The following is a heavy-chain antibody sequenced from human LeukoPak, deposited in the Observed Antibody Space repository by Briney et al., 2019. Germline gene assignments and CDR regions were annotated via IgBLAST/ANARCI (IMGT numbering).Heavy chain of an antibody. CDR2: ISYDGSNK. Sequence: PGGSLRLSCAASGFTFSSYAMHWVRQAPGKGLEWVAVISYDGSNKYYADSVKGRFTISRDNSKNTLYLRMNSLRAEDTAVYYCARARKDYWGQGTLVTVSS. J-gene: IGHJ4*02. CDR1: GFTFSSYA. V-gene: IGHV3-30*04. CDR3: ARARKDY.